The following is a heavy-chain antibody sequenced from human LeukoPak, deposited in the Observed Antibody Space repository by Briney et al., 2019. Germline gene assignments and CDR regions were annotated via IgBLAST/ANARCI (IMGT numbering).Heavy chain of an antibody. D-gene: IGHD2-15*01. Sequence: GSLRLSCAASGFTFSSYAMSWVRQAPGKGLEGGSAISGSGGSTYYADSVKGRFTISRDNSKNTLYMQMNGLIAEDTAVYYCAKELEDIVVVVAAAGYFDYWGQGTLVTVSS. CDR1: GFTFSSYA. CDR2: ISGSGGST. J-gene: IGHJ4*02. CDR3: AKELEDIVVVVAAAGYFDY. V-gene: IGHV3-23*01.